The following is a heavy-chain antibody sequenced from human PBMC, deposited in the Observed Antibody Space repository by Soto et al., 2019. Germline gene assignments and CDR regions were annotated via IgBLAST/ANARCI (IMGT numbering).Heavy chain of an antibody. V-gene: IGHV3-23*01. CDR1: RYTFSNYI. CDR3: AKDQGVGGYSYVNYYYGMDV. Sequence: SCKTSRYTFSNYIIHWVRQAPGLGLEWVSGISGSGGSTYYADSVKGRFTISRDNSKNTLYLQMNSLRAEDTAVYYCAKDQGVGGYSYVNYYYGMDVWGQGTTVTVSS. J-gene: IGHJ6*02. CDR2: ISGSGGST. D-gene: IGHD5-18*01.